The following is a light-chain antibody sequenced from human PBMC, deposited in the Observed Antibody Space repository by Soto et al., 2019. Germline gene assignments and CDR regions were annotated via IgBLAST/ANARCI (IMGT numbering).Light chain of an antibody. V-gene: IGLV3-25*03. Sequence: SYELTQPPSVSVSPGQTARITCSGDALPKQYAYWYQQKPGQAPVLVIYKDSERPSGIPERFSGSSSGTTVTLTISGVQAEDEADYYCQSADSSVTYVFGTGTKVTVL. CDR2: KDS. J-gene: IGLJ1*01. CDR3: QSADSSVTYV. CDR1: ALPKQY.